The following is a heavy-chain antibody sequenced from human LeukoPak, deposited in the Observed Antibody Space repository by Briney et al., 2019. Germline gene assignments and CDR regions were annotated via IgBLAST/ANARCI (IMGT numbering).Heavy chain of an antibody. CDR1: GFTFSSYG. V-gene: IGHV3-30*02. CDR2: IRYDGSNK. J-gene: IGHJ4*02. CDR3: TKDREVVTPIEGVFDS. D-gene: IGHD2-21*02. Sequence: GGSLGLSCAASGFTFSSYGMHWVRQAPGKGLEWVAFIRYDGSNKDYADSVKGRFTISRDNAKNSLYLQMDNLRPEDTALYYCTKDREVVTPIEGVFDSWGQGTLVTVSS.